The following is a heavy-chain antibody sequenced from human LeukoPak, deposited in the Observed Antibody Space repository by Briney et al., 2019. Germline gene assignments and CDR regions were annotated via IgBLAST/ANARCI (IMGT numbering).Heavy chain of an antibody. Sequence: SETLFLTCTVSGGSISSYYWSWIRQPAGEGREWIGRIYTSGSTNYNPSLKSRVTMSVDTAKNQFSLKLRSVHVDDTAVYYCAREDSSGSQKIDYWGQGTLVTVSS. D-gene: IGHD3-10*01. CDR3: AREDSSGSQKIDY. J-gene: IGHJ4*02. CDR2: IYTSGST. CDR1: GGSISSYY. V-gene: IGHV4-4*07.